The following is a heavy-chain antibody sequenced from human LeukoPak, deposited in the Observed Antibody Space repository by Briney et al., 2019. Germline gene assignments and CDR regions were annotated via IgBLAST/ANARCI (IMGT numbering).Heavy chain of an antibody. D-gene: IGHD1-1*01. V-gene: IGHV2-5*01. CDR2: IYWNDDK. CDR1: EFSLRTSRGG. J-gene: IGHJ5*02. Sequence: SGPTLVRHTQTLTLTCTFSEFSLRTSRGGVAWTRHPPGKTLEWLALIYWNDDKYYSSSLKSRLTITKDTSKNHVVLTITDTDPAHTGTYYCARDTTGIGFDPWAPGIQVTVSS. CDR3: ARDTTGIGFDP.